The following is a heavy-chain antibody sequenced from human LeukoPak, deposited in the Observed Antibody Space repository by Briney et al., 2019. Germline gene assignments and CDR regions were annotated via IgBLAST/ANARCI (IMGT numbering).Heavy chain of an antibody. CDR1: GGSISSSSYY. CDR3: ARETPYGSGSYPFDY. J-gene: IGHJ4*02. CDR2: IYYSGST. V-gene: IGHV4-39*07. Sequence: SETLSLTCTVSGGSISSSSYYWGWIRQPPRKGLEWIGSIYYSGSTNNNPSLKSRVTISVDTSKKHFSLKLSSVAAADTAVYYCARETPYGSGSYPFDYWGQGILVTVSS. D-gene: IGHD3-10*01.